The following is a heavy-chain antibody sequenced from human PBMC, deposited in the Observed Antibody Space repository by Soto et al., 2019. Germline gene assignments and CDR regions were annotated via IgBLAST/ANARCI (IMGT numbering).Heavy chain of an antibody. Sequence: QVHLQESGPGLLKPSQTLSLTCTVSGAAVSGGGQYWNWVRQLPGKGLEWIGNIYYIGSTDYNPSLKSRVPISFATSKNQFSLKLISVSAADTAVYYCARERVFGDVGGFDVWGQGTTVTVSS. J-gene: IGHJ6*02. CDR3: ARERVFGDVGGFDV. CDR1: GAAVSGGGQY. D-gene: IGHD3-10*01. V-gene: IGHV4-31*03. CDR2: IYYIGST.